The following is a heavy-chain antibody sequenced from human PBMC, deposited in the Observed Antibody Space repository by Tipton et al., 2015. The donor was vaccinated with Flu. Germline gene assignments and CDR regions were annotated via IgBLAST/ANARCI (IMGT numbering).Heavy chain of an antibody. Sequence: TLSLTCTVSGGPISSGGDYWSWIRQHPGKGLEWIGHIYYIGSTNYNPSLKSRVTISMDTSKNHFSLKLSSMTAADTAVYYCARMEWTVTTPRYFDLWGRGTLVTVSS. V-gene: IGHV4-31*03. CDR3: ARMEWTVTTPRYFDL. J-gene: IGHJ2*01. CDR2: IYYIGST. CDR1: GGPISSGGDY. D-gene: IGHD4-17*01.